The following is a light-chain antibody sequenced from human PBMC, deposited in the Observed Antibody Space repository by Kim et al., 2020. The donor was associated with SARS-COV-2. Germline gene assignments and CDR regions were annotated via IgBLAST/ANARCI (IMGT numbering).Light chain of an antibody. J-gene: IGKJ4*01. CDR1: QSITSY. CDR2: DAS. V-gene: IGKV3-11*01. CDR3: LQRRAWPLT. Sequence: EIVLTQSPATLSLSPGESATLSCRASQSITSYLAWYQQKPGQAPRLLIYDASNRAAGIPARFSGSGSGTDFTLTISSLEPEDFAFYYCLQRRAWPLTFGGGTKVDIK.